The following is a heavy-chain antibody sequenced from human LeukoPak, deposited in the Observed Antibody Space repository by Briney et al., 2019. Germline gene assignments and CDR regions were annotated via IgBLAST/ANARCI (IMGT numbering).Heavy chain of an antibody. V-gene: IGHV3-48*01. Sequence: GGSLRLSCAASGFTFSSYRMNWVRQAPGKGLEWVSYISSSSSTIYYADSVKGRFTISRDNAKNSLYLQMNSLRAEDTAVYYCARERRAVDINWSDSWGQGTLVTVSS. J-gene: IGHJ5*01. D-gene: IGHD3/OR15-3a*01. CDR2: ISSSSSTI. CDR3: ARERRAVDINWSDS. CDR1: GFTFSSYR.